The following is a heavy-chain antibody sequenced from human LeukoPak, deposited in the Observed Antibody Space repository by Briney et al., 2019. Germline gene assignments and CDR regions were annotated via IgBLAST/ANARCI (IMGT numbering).Heavy chain of an antibody. CDR2: IYPGDSDT. D-gene: IGHD5-18*01. J-gene: IGHJ3*02. Sequence: EESLKISCKGSGYSFTSYWIGWVRQMPGKGLEWMGIIYPGDSDTRYSPSFQGQVTISADKSISTAYLQWSSLKASDTAMYYCARRRYSYGYHDAFDIWGQGTMVTDSS. V-gene: IGHV5-51*01. CDR3: ARRRYSYGYHDAFDI. CDR1: GYSFTSYW.